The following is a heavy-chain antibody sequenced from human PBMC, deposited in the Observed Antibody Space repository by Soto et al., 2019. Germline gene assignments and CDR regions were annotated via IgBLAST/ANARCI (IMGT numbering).Heavy chain of an antibody. CDR1: GGSISSYY. V-gene: IGHV4-59*01. CDR3: ARVGTRRFGELFFYYYYMDV. D-gene: IGHD3-10*01. Sequence: SETLSLTCTVSGGSISSYYWSWIRQPPGKGLEWIGYIYYSGSTNYNPSLKSRVTISVDTSKNQFSLKLSSVTAADTAVYYCARVGTRRFGELFFYYYYMDVWGKGTTVTVSS. J-gene: IGHJ6*03. CDR2: IYYSGST.